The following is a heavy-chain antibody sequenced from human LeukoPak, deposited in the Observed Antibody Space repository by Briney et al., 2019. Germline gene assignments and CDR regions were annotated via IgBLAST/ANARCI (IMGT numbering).Heavy chain of an antibody. D-gene: IGHD2-15*01. CDR1: VFTFRKYG. J-gene: IGHJ6*03. Sequence: QSGGSLRLSCAPSVFTFRKYGATGVRHAPGEGLERVAFIWYDGSNKYYADSVQGRITISRDNCKNTLYLQMNSLRAEDTAVYYCAKRSGGSPTLGYYYYYMDVWGKGTTVTVSS. V-gene: IGHV3-30*02. CDR2: IWYDGSNK. CDR3: AKRSGGSPTLGYYYYYMDV.